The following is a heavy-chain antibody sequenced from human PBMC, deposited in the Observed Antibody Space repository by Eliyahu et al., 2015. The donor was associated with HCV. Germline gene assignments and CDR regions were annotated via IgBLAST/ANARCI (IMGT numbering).Heavy chain of an antibody. CDR3: ARRYYDGVAD. J-gene: IGHJ4*02. CDR2: IDPSNSHT. CDR1: GYSFTTSX. Sequence: EVQLVQSGAEVKKPGESLXXXXXXAGYSFTTSXISWVRQMPGKGLXWMGKIDPSNSHTNYSPSFQGHVTISADKSVSTAYLQWSSLKASDTAMYYCARRYYDGVADWGQGTLVTVPS. V-gene: IGHV5-10-1*03. D-gene: IGHD3-22*01.